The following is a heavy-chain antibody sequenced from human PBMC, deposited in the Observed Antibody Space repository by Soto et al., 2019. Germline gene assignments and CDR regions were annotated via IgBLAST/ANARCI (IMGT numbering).Heavy chain of an antibody. D-gene: IGHD2-15*01. J-gene: IGHJ4*02. Sequence: QVQLVESGGGVVQPGRSLRLSCAASGFTFSSYAMHWVRQAPGKGLEWVAVISYDGSNKYYAYSVKGRFTISRDNSKHTLYLQMNSLRAEDTAVYYCARVPSSSGRAHFDYWGQGTLVTVSS. CDR1: GFTFSSYA. V-gene: IGHV3-30-3*01. CDR2: ISYDGSNK. CDR3: ARVPSSSGRAHFDY.